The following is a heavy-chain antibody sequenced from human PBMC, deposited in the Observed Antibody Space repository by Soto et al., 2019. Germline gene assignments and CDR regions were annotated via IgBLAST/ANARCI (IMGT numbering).Heavy chain of an antibody. V-gene: IGHV3-66*01. CDR3: ARNGYYSDSSGNRRREAFDI. CDR2: IRGGSGT. D-gene: IGHD3-22*01. CDR1: GFSVSTNY. Sequence: GGSLKLSCGASGFSVSTNYMSWVRQAPGKGQEWVSLIRGGSGTYYAESVKGRFTISRDNSKNTVYLRMNNLRDEDTSVYYCARNGYYSDSSGNRRREAFDIWGQGTMVTVSS. J-gene: IGHJ3*02.